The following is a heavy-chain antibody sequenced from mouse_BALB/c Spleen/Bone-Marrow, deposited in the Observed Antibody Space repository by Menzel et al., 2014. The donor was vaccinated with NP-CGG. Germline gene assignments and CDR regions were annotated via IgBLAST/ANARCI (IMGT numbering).Heavy chain of an antibody. CDR2: ISNGGGST. D-gene: IGHD4-1*01. CDR1: GFAFSSYD. V-gene: IGHV5-12-1*01. CDR3: TRHELGLFDY. Sequence: EVHLVESGGGLVKPGGSLKLSCAASGFAFSSYDMSWVRQTPEKRLEWVAYISNGGGSTYYPDTVKGRFTISRDNAKNPLYLQMSSLKSEDTAMYYCTRHELGLFDYWGQGTTLTVSS. J-gene: IGHJ2*01.